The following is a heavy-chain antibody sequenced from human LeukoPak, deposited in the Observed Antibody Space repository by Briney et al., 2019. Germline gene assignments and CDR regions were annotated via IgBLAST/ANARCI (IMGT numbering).Heavy chain of an antibody. CDR1: GFTFSSYA. Sequence: GGSLRLSCAASGFTFSSYAMHWVRQVRQGPGKGLEWVALLSYDGSNKYYTDSVKGRFTISRDNSKNTLYLQMNSLRAEDSAVYYCARVGDSGWYYFDSWGQGTLVTVSS. V-gene: IGHV3-30-3*01. CDR3: ARVGDSGWYYFDS. J-gene: IGHJ4*02. D-gene: IGHD6-19*01. CDR2: LSYDGSNK.